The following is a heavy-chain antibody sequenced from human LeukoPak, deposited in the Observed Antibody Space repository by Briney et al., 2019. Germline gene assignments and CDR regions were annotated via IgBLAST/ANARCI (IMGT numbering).Heavy chain of an antibody. D-gene: IGHD2-2*01. CDR3: ATAVNIVVVPAARDHCNWFDP. CDR2: VDPEDGET. V-gene: IGHV1-69-2*01. Sequence: ASVKVSCKVSGYTFTDYYMHWVQQAPGKGLEWMGLVDPEDGETIYAEKFQGRVTITADTSTDTAYMELSSLRSEDTAVYYCATAVNIVVVPAARDHCNWFDPWGQGTLVTVSS. CDR1: GYTFTDYY. J-gene: IGHJ5*02.